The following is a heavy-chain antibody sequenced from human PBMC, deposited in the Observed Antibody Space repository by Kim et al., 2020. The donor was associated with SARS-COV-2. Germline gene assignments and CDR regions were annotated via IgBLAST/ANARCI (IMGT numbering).Heavy chain of an antibody. J-gene: IGHJ3*02. V-gene: IGHV3-73*01. D-gene: IGHD1-1*01. CDR2: IRSKANSYAT. Sequence: GGSLRLSCAASGFTFSDSPMHWVRQASGKGLEWVGRIRSKANSYATAYAASVRGRFIISRDVSKNTAYLQMNSLKTEDTAVYYCTRIPGTPFAFWDAFDIWGQGTMVTVSS. CDR3: TRIPGTPFAFWDAFDI. CDR1: GFTFSDSP.